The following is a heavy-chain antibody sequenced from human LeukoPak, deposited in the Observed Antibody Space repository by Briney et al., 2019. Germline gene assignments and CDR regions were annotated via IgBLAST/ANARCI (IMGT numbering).Heavy chain of an antibody. CDR1: GFTFSSYA. CDR2: ISGSGSST. J-gene: IGHJ4*02. CDR3: AIRQYYFDY. D-gene: IGHD6-19*01. V-gene: IGHV3-23*01. Sequence: PGGSLRLSYAASGFTFSSYAMSWVRQAPGKGLEWVSAISGSGSSTYYADSVKGRFTISRDNSKNTLYLQMNSLRAEDTAAYYCAIRQYYFDYWGQGTLVTVSS.